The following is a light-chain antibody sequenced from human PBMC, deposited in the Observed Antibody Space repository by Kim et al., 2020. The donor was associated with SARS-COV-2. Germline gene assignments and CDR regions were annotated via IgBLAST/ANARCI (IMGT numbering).Light chain of an antibody. CDR1: SGSISSNY. Sequence: GKTVTSSMTRSSGSISSNYVQWYQLRPGSAPTTVIYEDNQRPSGVPDRFSGSIDSSSNSASLTISGLKTEDEADYYCQSYDSSNWVFGGGTKLTVL. J-gene: IGLJ3*02. CDR2: EDN. V-gene: IGLV6-57*03. CDR3: QSYDSSNWV.